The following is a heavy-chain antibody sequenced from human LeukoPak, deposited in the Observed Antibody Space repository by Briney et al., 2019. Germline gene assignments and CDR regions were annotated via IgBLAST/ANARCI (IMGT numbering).Heavy chain of an antibody. J-gene: IGHJ5*02. D-gene: IGHD4-17*01. V-gene: IGHV3-48*03. CDR1: GFTFSSYE. Sequence: PGGSLRLSCAASGFTFSSYEMNWVRQAPGKGLEWVSYISSSGSTIYYADSVKGRFTISRDNAKNSLYLQMNSLRAEDTAVYYCARGDYSDHVSPPNSFDPWGQGTLVTVSS. CDR3: ARGDYSDHVSPPNSFDP. CDR2: ISSSGSTI.